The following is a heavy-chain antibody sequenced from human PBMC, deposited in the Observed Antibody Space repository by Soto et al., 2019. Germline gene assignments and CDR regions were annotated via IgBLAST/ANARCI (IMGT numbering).Heavy chain of an antibody. J-gene: IGHJ4*02. CDR1: GGSISSGGYY. Sequence: SETLSLTCTVSGGSISSGGYYWSWIRQHPGKGLEWIGYIYYSGSTYYNPSLKSRVTISVDTSKNQFSLKLSSVTAADTAVYYCARFYGSGRVFDYWGQGTLVTVSS. CDR2: IYYSGST. D-gene: IGHD3-10*01. CDR3: ARFYGSGRVFDY. V-gene: IGHV4-31*03.